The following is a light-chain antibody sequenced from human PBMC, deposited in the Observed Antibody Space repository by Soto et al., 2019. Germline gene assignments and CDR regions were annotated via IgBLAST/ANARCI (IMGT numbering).Light chain of an antibody. CDR1: QSVSSSF. Sequence: EIVLTQSPGTLSLSPGERATLSCRASQSVSSSFLTWYQQNPGQAPRLLIYGASSRATGIPDRFSGSGCGTDFTLTISRLEREYFEVYYIQQYGSAPPTFGQGTKREIK. CDR3: QQYGSAPPT. V-gene: IGKV3-20*01. J-gene: IGKJ2*01. CDR2: GAS.